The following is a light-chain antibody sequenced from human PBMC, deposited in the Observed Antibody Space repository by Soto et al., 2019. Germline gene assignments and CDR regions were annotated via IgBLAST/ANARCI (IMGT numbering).Light chain of an antibody. V-gene: IGKV3-15*01. Sequence: EIVMTQSPATLSVSPGERATLSCRASQSVSSNLAWYQQKPGQAPRLLIYGASTRATGIPDRFSGSGSGTDFTLTISSLQSEDFAVYYCQQFNIWPHMLSFGGGTKLE. J-gene: IGKJ4*01. CDR2: GAS. CDR3: QQFNIWPHMLS. CDR1: QSVSSN.